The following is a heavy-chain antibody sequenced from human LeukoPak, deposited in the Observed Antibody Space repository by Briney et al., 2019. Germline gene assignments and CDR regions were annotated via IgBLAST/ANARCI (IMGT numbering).Heavy chain of an antibody. Sequence: SETLSLTCTVSGGSISSSSYYWGWIRQPPGKGLEWIGSIYYSGSTYYNPSLKSRVTISVDTSKNQFSLKLSSVTAADTAVYYCARDLVSYIVGATEWFDPWGQGTLVTVSS. J-gene: IGHJ5*02. D-gene: IGHD1-26*01. V-gene: IGHV4-39*07. CDR3: ARDLVSYIVGATEWFDP. CDR2: IYYSGST. CDR1: GGSISSSSYY.